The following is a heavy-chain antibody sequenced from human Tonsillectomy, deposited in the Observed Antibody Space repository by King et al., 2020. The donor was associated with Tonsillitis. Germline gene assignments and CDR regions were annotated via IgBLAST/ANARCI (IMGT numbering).Heavy chain of an antibody. CDR3: ARHYGPRAQFDGLAI. J-gene: IGHJ3*02. Sequence: QLVQSGAEVKKPGESLRISCKGSGYSFTNYWISWVRQMPGKGLEWMGRIDPSDSYTNYSPSFQGHVTVSADKSISTAYLQWSSLKASDTAMYYCARHYGPRAQFDGLAIWGQGTMVTVSS. V-gene: IGHV5-10-1*01. CDR1: GYSFTNYW. CDR2: IDPSDSYT. D-gene: IGHD3-16*01.